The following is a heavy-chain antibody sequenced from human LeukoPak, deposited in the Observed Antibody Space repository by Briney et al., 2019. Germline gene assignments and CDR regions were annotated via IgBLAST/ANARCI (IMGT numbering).Heavy chain of an antibody. CDR2: IYYSGST. J-gene: IGHJ5*02. CDR3: XXXXXXYYIGSNWFDP. V-gene: IGHV4-39*01. D-gene: IGHD1-26*01. CDR1: GGSINSSSYY. Sequence: CXVSGGSINSSSYYWGWIRQPPGKGLEWIGNIYYSGSTYYNPSLKSRVTISVDTSKNQFSLKLTSMTAADTAVYXXXXXXXXYYIGSNWFDPWGQGTLVTVSS.